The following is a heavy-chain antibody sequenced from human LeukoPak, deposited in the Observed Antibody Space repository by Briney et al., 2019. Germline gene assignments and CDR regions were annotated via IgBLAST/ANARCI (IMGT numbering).Heavy chain of an antibody. CDR1: GFTFSSYA. CDR2: ISGSGGST. CDR3: AKRMTTVTTRSDAFDI. J-gene: IGHJ3*02. Sequence: PGGSLRLSCAASGFTFSSYAMSWVRQAPGKGLELVSAISGSGGSTYYADSVKGRFTISRDNSKNTLYLQMNSLRAEDTAVYYCAKRMTTVTTRSDAFDIWGQGTMVTVSS. V-gene: IGHV3-23*01. D-gene: IGHD4-17*01.